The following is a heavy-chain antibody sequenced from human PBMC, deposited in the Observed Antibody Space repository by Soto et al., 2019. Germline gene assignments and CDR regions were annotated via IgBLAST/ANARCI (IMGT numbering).Heavy chain of an antibody. CDR3: ARVHDY. J-gene: IGHJ4*02. CDR1: GGSISSGGYS. V-gene: IGHV4-30-2*01. CDR2: IYHSGST. Sequence: PSETLSLTCAVSGGSISSGGYSWSWMRQPPGKGLEWIGYIYHSGSTYYNPSLKSRVTISVDRSKNQFSLKLSSVTAADTAVYFCARVHDYWGQGTLVTVSS.